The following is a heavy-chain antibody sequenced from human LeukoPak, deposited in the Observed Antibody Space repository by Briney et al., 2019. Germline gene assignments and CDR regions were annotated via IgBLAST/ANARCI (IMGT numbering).Heavy chain of an antibody. CDR2: ISAYNGNT. J-gene: IGHJ5*02. CDR3: ATDLNGYCSGGSCYSPSS. V-gene: IGHV1-18*01. Sequence: ASVKVSCKASGYTFTSYGISWVRQAPGQGLEWMGWISAYNGNTNYAQKLQGRVTMTEDTSTDTAYMELSSLRSEDTAVYYCATDLNGYCSGGSCYSPSSWGQGTLVTVSS. CDR1: GYTFTSYG. D-gene: IGHD2-15*01.